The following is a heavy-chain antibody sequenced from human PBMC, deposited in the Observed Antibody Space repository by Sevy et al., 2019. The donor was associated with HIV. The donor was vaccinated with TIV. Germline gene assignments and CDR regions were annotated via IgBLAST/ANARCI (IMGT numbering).Heavy chain of an antibody. V-gene: IGHV3-7*01. J-gene: IGHJ6*02. CDR1: GFTFSSYW. Sequence: GGSLRLSCAASGFTFSSYWMSWVRQAPGKGLEWVANIKQDGSEKYYVDSVKGRFPNSRDNAKNSLYLQMNSLRAEDTAVYYCAREVRGIVVVPAAIGGEYYGMDVWGQGTTVTVSS. D-gene: IGHD2-2*02. CDR2: IKQDGSEK. CDR3: AREVRGIVVVPAAIGGEYYGMDV.